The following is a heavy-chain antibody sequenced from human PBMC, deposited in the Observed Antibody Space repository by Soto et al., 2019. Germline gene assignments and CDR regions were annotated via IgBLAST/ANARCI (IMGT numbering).Heavy chain of an antibody. CDR3: AREGTTGTTTGYYGMDV. CDR2: INPSGGST. D-gene: IGHD1-1*01. J-gene: IGHJ6*02. V-gene: IGHV1-46*01. Sequence: QVQLVQSGAEVKKPGASVKVSCKASGYTFTSYYMHWVRQAPGQGLEWMGIINPSGGSTSYAQKFQGRVTMNRDTSTSTVYMELSSLRSEDTAVYYCAREGTTGTTTGYYGMDVWGQGTTVTVSS. CDR1: GYTFTSYY.